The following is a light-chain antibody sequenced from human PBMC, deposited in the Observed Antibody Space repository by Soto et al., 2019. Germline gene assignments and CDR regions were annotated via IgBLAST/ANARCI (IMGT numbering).Light chain of an antibody. CDR2: GAS. CDR1: QSVSSSS. Sequence: EIVLTQSPGTLSLSPGERATLSCRASQSVSSSSLAWYQQKPGQAPRLLIFGASSRVTGIPDRFSGSGSGTDFTLTISRLEPEDFAVYYCQQYAGSSTFGQGTKVEIK. CDR3: QQYAGSST. V-gene: IGKV3-20*01. J-gene: IGKJ1*01.